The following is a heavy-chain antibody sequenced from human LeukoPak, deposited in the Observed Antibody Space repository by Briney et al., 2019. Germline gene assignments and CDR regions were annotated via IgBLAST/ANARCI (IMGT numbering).Heavy chain of an antibody. D-gene: IGHD3-22*01. Sequence: ASVKVSCKASGYTFTSYYMHWVRQAPGQGLEWMGIINPSGGSTSYAQKFQGRVTMTRDTSKNQLSLKLSSVTAADTAVYFCARDMELYYDRSGYKGMDVWGQGTTVTVSS. J-gene: IGHJ6*02. V-gene: IGHV1-46*01. CDR1: GYTFTSYY. CDR3: ARDMELYYDRSGYKGMDV. CDR2: INPSGGST.